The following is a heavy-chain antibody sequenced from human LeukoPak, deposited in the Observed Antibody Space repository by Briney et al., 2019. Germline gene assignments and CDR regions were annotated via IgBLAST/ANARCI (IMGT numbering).Heavy chain of an antibody. CDR1: GFTFDDYA. CDR2: ISWNSGSI. V-gene: IGHV3-9*01. J-gene: IGHJ2*01. Sequence: PGRSLRLSCAASGFTFDDYAMHWVRQAPGKGLEWVSGISWNSGSIGYADSVKGRFTISRDNAKNSLYLQMNSLRAEDTALYYCAKDAADYYGSAAWYFDLWGRGTLVTVSS. D-gene: IGHD3-10*01. CDR3: AKDAADYYGSAAWYFDL.